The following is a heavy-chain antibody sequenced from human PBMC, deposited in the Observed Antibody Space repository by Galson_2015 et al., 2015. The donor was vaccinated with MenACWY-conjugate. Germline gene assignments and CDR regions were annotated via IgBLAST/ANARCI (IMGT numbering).Heavy chain of an antibody. CDR3: ARGGAAGYYYYGMDV. CDR1: GFTFSSYW. Sequence: SLRLSCAASGFTFSSYWMHWVRHAPGKGLVWVSRINSDGSSTSYADSVKGRFTISRDNAKNTLYLQMNSLRAEDTAVYYCARGGAAGYYYYGMDVWGQGTTVTVSS. CDR2: INSDGSST. J-gene: IGHJ6*02. V-gene: IGHV3-74*01. D-gene: IGHD6-13*01.